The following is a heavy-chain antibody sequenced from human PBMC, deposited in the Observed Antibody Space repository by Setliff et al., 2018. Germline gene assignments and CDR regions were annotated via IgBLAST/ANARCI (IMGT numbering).Heavy chain of an antibody. CDR1: GYTFTNYG. CDR2: MSA. V-gene: IGHV1-18*01. CDR3: ARGPLDFAVVPSAAKFDY. D-gene: IGHD2-2*01. J-gene: IGHJ4*02. Sequence: ASVKVSCKASGYTFTNYGINWVRQAPGQGLEWMGWMSAYAQKFQGRVTMTPDTTTFTAYMELRSLTSDDTAVYHCARGPLDFAVVPSAAKFDYWGQGTLVTVSS.